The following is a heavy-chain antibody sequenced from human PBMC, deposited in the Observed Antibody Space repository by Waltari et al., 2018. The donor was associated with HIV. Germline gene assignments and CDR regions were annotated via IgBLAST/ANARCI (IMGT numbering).Heavy chain of an antibody. Sequence: QVQLQESGPGLVKPSETLSLTCTVSGGSISSYYWSWIRQPPGKGLEWIGYIYYSGSTNDNPSLKSRVTISVDTSKNQSSLKLSSVTAADTAVYYCARDRTPYGMDVWGQGTTVTVSS. V-gene: IGHV4-59*01. J-gene: IGHJ6*02. CDR1: GGSISSYY. CDR2: IYYSGST. D-gene: IGHD2-15*01. CDR3: ARDRTPYGMDV.